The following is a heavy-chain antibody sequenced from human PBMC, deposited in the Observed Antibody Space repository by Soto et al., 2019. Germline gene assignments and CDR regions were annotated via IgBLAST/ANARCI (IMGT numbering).Heavy chain of an antibody. J-gene: IGHJ4*02. D-gene: IGHD3-22*01. CDR3: ARDDGRAYYYDSSGYAY. Sequence: EVQLVESGGGLVQPGGSLRLSCAASGFTFSSYWMHWARQAPGKGLVWVSRINSDGSSTSYADSVKGRFTISRDNAKNTLYLQMNSLRAEDTAVYYCARDDGRAYYYDSSGYAYWGQGTLVTVSS. CDR1: GFTFSSYW. V-gene: IGHV3-74*01. CDR2: INSDGSST.